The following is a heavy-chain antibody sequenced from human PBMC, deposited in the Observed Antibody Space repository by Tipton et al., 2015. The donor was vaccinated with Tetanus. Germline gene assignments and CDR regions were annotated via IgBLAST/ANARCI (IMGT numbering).Heavy chain of an antibody. J-gene: IGHJ5*02. CDR3: ARQADNWFDP. CDR1: RGSINSGTFY. Sequence: TLSLTCTVSRGSINSGTFYWDWIRQPPGKGLEWIGNIYYNGNMLENPSLKGRVTLSLDKSKNQFSLNLTSVTAADTAVYYCARQADNWFDPWGPGTRVTVSS. V-gene: IGHV4-39*01. D-gene: IGHD2-15*01. CDR2: IYYNGNM.